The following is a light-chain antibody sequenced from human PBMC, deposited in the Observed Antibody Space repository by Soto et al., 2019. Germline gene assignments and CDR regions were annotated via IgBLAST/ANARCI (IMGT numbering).Light chain of an antibody. CDR3: SSPTSSSIWV. Sequence: QSVLTQPASVSGSPGQSITISCTGTSSDVGDYNFVSWYQQLPGKAPKLMIYEVSHRPSGVSNRFSGSKSGNTASLTISGLLAEDEAHYYCSSPTSSSIWVFGGGTKVTVL. CDR2: EVS. CDR1: SSDVGDYNF. J-gene: IGLJ3*02. V-gene: IGLV2-14*03.